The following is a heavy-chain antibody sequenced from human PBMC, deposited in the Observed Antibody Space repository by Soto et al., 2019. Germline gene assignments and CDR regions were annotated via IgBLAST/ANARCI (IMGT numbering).Heavy chain of an antibody. V-gene: IGHV4-59*01. D-gene: IGHD3-3*01. CDR1: GGSISSYY. J-gene: IGHJ4*02. Sequence: SETLSLTCTVSGGSISSYYWSWIRQPPGKGLEWIGYIYYSGSTNYNPSLKSRVTISVDTSKNQFSLKLSSVTAADTAIYYCARALYNFWSGSPFDYWGQGTLVTVSS. CDR3: ARALYNFWSGSPFDY. CDR2: IYYSGST.